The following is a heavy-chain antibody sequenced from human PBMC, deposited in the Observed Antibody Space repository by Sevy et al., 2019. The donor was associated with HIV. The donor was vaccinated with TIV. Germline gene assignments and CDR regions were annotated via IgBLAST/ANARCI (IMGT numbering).Heavy chain of an antibody. V-gene: IGHV3-48*03. Sequence: GGSLRLSCAASGFTFSSYEMTWVRQAPGKGLEWVSSISSSGTTIYYGDFVEARFTISRDNPKNSLYLQMHSLRAEETAVYYCARKGGAYDIGFDPWGQGTLVTVSS. J-gene: IGHJ5*02. CDR1: GFTFSSYE. D-gene: IGHD3-22*01. CDR3: ARKGGAYDIGFDP. CDR2: ISSSGTTI.